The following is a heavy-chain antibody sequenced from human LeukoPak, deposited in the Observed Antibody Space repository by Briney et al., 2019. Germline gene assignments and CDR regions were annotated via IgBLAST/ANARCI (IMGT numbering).Heavy chain of an antibody. V-gene: IGHV3-30*02. CDR3: ARGIRWDDFWSGYGPRYNWFDP. CDR1: GFIFSNYG. D-gene: IGHD3-3*01. Sequence: GGSLRLSCTTSGFIFSNYGMHWVRQAPGKGLEWVAFIRHDGSNKYYADSVKGRCTISRDNSKKTVYLQMNSLRAEDTAVYYCARGIRWDDFWSGYGPRYNWFDPWGQGTLVTVSS. J-gene: IGHJ5*02. CDR2: IRHDGSNK.